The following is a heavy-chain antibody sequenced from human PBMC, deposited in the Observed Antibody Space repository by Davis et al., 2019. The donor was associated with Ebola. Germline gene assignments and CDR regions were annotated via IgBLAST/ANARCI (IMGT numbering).Heavy chain of an antibody. CDR3: ASHCSSDRCYFRFDP. Sequence: PSETLFLTCDVYGGSFSGQFWSWIRQPPGKGLEWIGETSHRGVAKYNPSLKSRVTISVDTSENQLSLRLSSVTAADTAVYYCASHCSSDRCYFRFDPWGQGTLVTVSS. CDR1: GGSFSGQF. CDR2: TSHRGVA. V-gene: IGHV4-34*01. J-gene: IGHJ5*02. D-gene: IGHD2-2*01.